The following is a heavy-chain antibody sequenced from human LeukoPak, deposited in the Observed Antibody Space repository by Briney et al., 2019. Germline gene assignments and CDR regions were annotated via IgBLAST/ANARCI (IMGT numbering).Heavy chain of an antibody. V-gene: IGHV1-18*04. CDR3: ARRPHYCGMDV. CDR1: GYTFSNYG. D-gene: IGHD6-6*01. Sequence: ASVKVSCKTSGYTFSNYGITWVRQAPGQGLEWMGWISAYNGNTNYAQKLQGRVTMTTDTSTSTAYMELRSLRSDDTAVYYCARRPHYCGMDVWGQGTTVTVSS. CDR2: ISAYNGNT. J-gene: IGHJ6*02.